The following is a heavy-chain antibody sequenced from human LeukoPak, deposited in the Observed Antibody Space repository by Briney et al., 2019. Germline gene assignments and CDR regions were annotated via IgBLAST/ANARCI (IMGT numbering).Heavy chain of an antibody. V-gene: IGHV3-21*01. Sequence: PGGSLRLSCEASGFTFSTYNMNWVRQAPGKRLEWVSSITSSSSYAFYADSVKGRFTISRDNAKSSLYLQMNNLRAEDTAVYYCARDPYSGHYGNDYYYYMDAWGKGTTVTISS. CDR2: ITSSSSYA. J-gene: IGHJ6*03. CDR1: GFTFSTYN. CDR3: ARDPYSGHYGNDYYYYMDA. D-gene: IGHD5-12*01.